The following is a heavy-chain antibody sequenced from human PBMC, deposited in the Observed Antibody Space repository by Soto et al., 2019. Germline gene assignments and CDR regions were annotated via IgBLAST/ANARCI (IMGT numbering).Heavy chain of an antibody. CDR1: GGSISSFY. V-gene: IGHV4-59*01. J-gene: IGHJ4*02. Sequence: PSETLSLTCTVSGGSISSFYWSWIRQPPGKGLEWIGSIYYSGSTNYNPSLRSRVTISVDTPKNQFSLKLSSVTAADTAVYYCARDTAVTPFDYWGQGALVTVSS. CDR2: IYYSGST. D-gene: IGHD5-18*01. CDR3: ARDTAVTPFDY.